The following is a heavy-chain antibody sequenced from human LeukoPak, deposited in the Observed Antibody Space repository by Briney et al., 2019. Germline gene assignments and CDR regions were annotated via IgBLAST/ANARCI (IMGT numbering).Heavy chain of an antibody. Sequence: ETLSLTCTVSGGSISSSSYYWGWIRQPPGKGLEWVSSISSSGTHIYYADSVKGRFAISRDNVKNSLYLQMNSLRAEDTAVYYCAGGIDYWGQGTLVTVSS. D-gene: IGHD3-16*01. J-gene: IGHJ4*02. CDR3: AGGIDY. CDR2: ISSSGTHI. V-gene: IGHV3-21*01. CDR1: GGSISSSS.